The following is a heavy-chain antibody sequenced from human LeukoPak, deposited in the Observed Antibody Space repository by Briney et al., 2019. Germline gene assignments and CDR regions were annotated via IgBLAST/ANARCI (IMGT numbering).Heavy chain of an antibody. Sequence: ASETLSLTCTVSGGSISSYYWSWIRQPPGKGLEWIGYIYYSGSTNYNPSLKSRVTISVGTSKNQFSLKLSSVTAADTAVYYCARDGRLGTPDYWGQGTLVTVSS. CDR3: ARDGRLGTPDY. CDR2: IYYSGST. J-gene: IGHJ4*02. V-gene: IGHV4-59*01. CDR1: GGSISSYY.